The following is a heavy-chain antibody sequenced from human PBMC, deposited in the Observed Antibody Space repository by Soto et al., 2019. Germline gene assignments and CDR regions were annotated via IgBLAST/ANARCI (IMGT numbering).Heavy chain of an antibody. D-gene: IGHD3-3*01. CDR1: GYTLTELS. Sequence: ASVKVSCKVSGYTLTELSMHWVRQAPGKGLEWMGGFDPEDGETIYAQKSQGRVTMTEDTSTDTAYMELSSLRSEDTAVYYCATLSRNYDFWSGSPDYYYYMDVWGKGTTVTVSS. V-gene: IGHV1-24*01. J-gene: IGHJ6*03. CDR2: FDPEDGET. CDR3: ATLSRNYDFWSGSPDYYYYMDV.